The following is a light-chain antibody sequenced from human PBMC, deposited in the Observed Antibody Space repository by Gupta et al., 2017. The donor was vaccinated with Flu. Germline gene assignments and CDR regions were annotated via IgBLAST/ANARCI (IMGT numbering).Light chain of an antibody. CDR3: CSYAADNTVV. CDR1: NSDVGKYNL. J-gene: IGLJ3*02. Sequence: SITISCTGSNSDVGKYNLVSWYQPHPGKDHNLIIYEVSKWSADIPSRFSGSKSGITASLTISGRQEEDEADYYCCSYAADNTVVFGGGTRLTVL. CDR2: EVS. V-gene: IGLV2-23*02.